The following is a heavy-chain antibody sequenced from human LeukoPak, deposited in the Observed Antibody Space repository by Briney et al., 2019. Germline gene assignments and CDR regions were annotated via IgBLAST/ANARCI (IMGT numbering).Heavy chain of an antibody. CDR2: ISSSSSYI. Sequence: GGSLRLSCAASGFTFSSYSMNWVRRAPGKGLEWVSSISSSSSYIYYADSVKGRFTTSRDNAKNSLYLQMNSLRAEDTAVYYCAREGGSSSWTFDYWGQGTLVTVSS. D-gene: IGHD6-13*01. J-gene: IGHJ4*02. CDR1: GFTFSSYS. CDR3: AREGGSSSWTFDY. V-gene: IGHV3-21*01.